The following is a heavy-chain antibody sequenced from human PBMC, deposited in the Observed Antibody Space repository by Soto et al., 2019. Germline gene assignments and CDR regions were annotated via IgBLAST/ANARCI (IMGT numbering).Heavy chain of an antibody. D-gene: IGHD5-12*01. CDR2: IIPIFGTA. V-gene: IGHV1-69*13. CDR3: ARVTMDIVATIIDYYYGMDV. CDR1: GGTFSSYA. Sequence: GASVKVSCKASGGTFSSYAISWVRQAPGQGLEWMGGIIPIFGTANYAQKFQGRVTITADESTSTAYMGLSSLRSEDTAVYYCARVTMDIVATIIDYYYGMDVWGQGTTVTVSS. J-gene: IGHJ6*02.